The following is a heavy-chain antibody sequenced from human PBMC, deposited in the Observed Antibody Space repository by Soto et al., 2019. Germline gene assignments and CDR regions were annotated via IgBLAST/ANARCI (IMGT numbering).Heavy chain of an antibody. D-gene: IGHD5-12*01. J-gene: IGHJ6*02. CDR2: NSSYNGDT. Sequence: QVQLVQSGAEVKKPGASVKVSCKASGYTFTRSGISWVRQAPGQGPEWMGWNSSYNGDTNYAQTCQGRDTMTTDTATRTAYMELRSLRSDDTAVYYCAREGVAPYYYYGMDVWGQGTPVTVSS. V-gene: IGHV1-18*01. CDR3: AREGVAPYYYYGMDV. CDR1: GYTFTRSG.